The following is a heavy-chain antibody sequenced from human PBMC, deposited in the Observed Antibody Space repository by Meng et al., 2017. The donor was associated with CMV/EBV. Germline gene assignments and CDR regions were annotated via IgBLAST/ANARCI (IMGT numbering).Heavy chain of an antibody. CDR1: AYTFTCYY. Sequence: GQLVHSGAEVKHPRAAVKTASKASAYTFTCYYMHWLRQAPGQGLELMGWINPNSGGTNYAQKFQGRVTMTRDTSISTAYMELSRLRSDDTAVYYCARDDGSLDYWGQGTLVTVSS. CDR3: ARDDGSLDY. V-gene: IGHV1-2*02. D-gene: IGHD2-15*01. CDR2: INPNSGGT. J-gene: IGHJ4*02.